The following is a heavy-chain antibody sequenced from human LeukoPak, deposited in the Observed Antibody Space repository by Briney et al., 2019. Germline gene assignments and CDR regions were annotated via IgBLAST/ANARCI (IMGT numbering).Heavy chain of an antibody. J-gene: IGHJ4*02. D-gene: IGHD2-2*01. CDR2: IYSGGST. Sequence: PGGSLRLSCAASGFTVSTYYMTWVRQAPGKGLECVSVIYSGGSTYYADSVKGRFTVSRDKNTLYLQMSSLRAEDTAMYYYARGLGYCTSTTCLLPFDYWGQGTLVTVSS. CDR1: GFTVSTYY. CDR3: ARGLGYCTSTTCLLPFDY. V-gene: IGHV3-53*01.